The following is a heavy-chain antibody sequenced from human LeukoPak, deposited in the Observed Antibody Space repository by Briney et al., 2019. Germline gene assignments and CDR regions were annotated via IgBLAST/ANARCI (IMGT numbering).Heavy chain of an antibody. CDR1: GGSVSSSH. V-gene: IGHV4-59*02. CDR2: VDYSGST. CDR3: TRGYYEPFDR. J-gene: IGHJ4*02. Sequence: KSSETLSLTCTVSGGSVSSSHWNWIRQPPGKGLEWIGNVDYSGSTKYNPSLRSRVTMSLDTSNIQFSLKLRSVTASDTALYYCTRGYYEPFDRWGQGTLVTVSS. D-gene: IGHD3-22*01.